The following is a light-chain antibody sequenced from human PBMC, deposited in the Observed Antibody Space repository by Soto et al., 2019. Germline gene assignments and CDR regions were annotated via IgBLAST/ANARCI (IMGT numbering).Light chain of an antibody. CDR2: GAS. V-gene: IGKV3-15*01. Sequence: EVVLMHSPATLSVSPGGRATLSCRASQSVSSNLAWYQQKPGQAPSLLIYGASTRATGTPARFSGSGSGTEFTLTISSLQSEDFAVYYCQQYIRWPLPSGGVTNVDIK. J-gene: IGKJ4*01. CDR1: QSVSSN. CDR3: QQYIRWPLP.